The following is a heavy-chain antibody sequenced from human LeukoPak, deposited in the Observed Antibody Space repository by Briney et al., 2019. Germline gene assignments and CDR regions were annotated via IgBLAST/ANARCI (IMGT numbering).Heavy chain of an antibody. CDR3: ARDQSDYYGSGSYSEGSY. CDR1: GFTFSSYS. D-gene: IGHD3-10*01. CDR2: ISSSSTTI. Sequence: GGSLRLSCAASGFTFSSYSMNWVRQAPGKGLEWVSYISSSSTTIYYADSVRGRFTISRDDAKNSLYLQMNGLRDEDTAVYYCARDQSDYYGSGSYSEGSYWGQGTLVTVSS. V-gene: IGHV3-48*02. J-gene: IGHJ4*02.